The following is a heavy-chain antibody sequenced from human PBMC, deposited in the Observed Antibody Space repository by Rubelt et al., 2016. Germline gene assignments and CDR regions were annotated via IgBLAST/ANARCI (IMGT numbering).Heavy chain of an antibody. CDR1: GGTFSSYA. D-gene: IGHD2-2*01. V-gene: IGHV1-69*04. Sequence: KASGGTFSSYAISWVRQAPGQGLEWMGRIIPILGIANYAQKFQGRVTITADKSTSTAYMELSSLRSEDTAVYYCARAGCSSTSCCLDYWGQGTLVTVSS. J-gene: IGHJ4*02. CDR2: IIPILGIA. CDR3: ARAGCSSTSCCLDY.